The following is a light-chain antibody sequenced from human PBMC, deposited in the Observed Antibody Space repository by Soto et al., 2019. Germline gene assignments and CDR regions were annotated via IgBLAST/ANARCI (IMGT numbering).Light chain of an antibody. V-gene: IGKV3-11*01. CDR2: DAS. J-gene: IGKJ3*01. CDR3: QHRSNWPS. CDR1: QGVSSY. Sequence: EIVLTQSPATLSLSPGERATLSCRASQGVSSYLAWYQQKPGQAPRLLIYDASNRATGIPARFSGSGSGTDFTLTISSLETEDFAVYYCQHRSNWPSFGPGPKVDIK.